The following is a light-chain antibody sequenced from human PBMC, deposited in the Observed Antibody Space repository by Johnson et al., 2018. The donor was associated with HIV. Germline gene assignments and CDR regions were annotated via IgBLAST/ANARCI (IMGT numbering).Light chain of an antibody. Sequence: HSVLTQPPSVSAAPGQKVTISCSGNTSNIGSNSVSWYQHLPGIAPKLLVYDRNKRPSGIPDRFSGSKSGTSATLGIPGLQTGDEADYYCGTWDSSLSVYVFGNGAKVTVL. V-gene: IGLV1-51*01. CDR1: TSNIGSNS. CDR2: DRN. CDR3: GTWDSSLSVYV. J-gene: IGLJ1*01.